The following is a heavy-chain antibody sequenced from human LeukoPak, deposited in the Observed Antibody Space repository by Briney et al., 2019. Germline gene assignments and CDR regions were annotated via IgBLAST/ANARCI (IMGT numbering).Heavy chain of an antibody. Sequence: GESLKISCKGSGYSFTSYWIGGVRQLPGKGLEWMGIIYPGDSDTRYSPSFQGQVTISADKAISTAYLQWSSLKASDTAMFYCATLYNWNTDYFDYWGQGTLVTVSS. D-gene: IGHD1-1*01. CDR1: GYSFTSYW. V-gene: IGHV5-51*01. CDR3: ATLYNWNTDYFDY. CDR2: IYPGDSDT. J-gene: IGHJ4*02.